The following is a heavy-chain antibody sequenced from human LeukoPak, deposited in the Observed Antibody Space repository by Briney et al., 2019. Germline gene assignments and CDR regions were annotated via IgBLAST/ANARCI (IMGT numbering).Heavy chain of an antibody. V-gene: IGHV4-39*07. CDR2: IYYSGST. J-gene: IGHJ4*02. CDR3: ARAIFSQDSSGYYPYPFDY. CDR1: GGSISSSSYY. Sequence: SETLSLTCTVSGGSISSSSYYWGWIRQPPGKGLEWIGSIYYSGSTYYNPSLKSRVTISVDTSKNQFSLKLSSVTAADTAVYYCARAIFSQDSSGYYPYPFDYWGQGTLVTVSS. D-gene: IGHD3-22*01.